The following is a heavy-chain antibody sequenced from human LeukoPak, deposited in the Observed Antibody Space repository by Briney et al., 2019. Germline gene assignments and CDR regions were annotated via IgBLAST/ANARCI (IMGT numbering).Heavy chain of an antibody. D-gene: IGHD3-10*01. V-gene: IGHV1-2*02. CDR2: INPNSGGT. CDR1: GYTFTGYY. J-gene: IGHJ5*02. CDR3: ASYVNHYYGSGSYYNSWNWFDP. Sequence: ASVKVSCKASGYTFTGYYMHWVRQAPGQGLEWMGWINPNSGGTNYAQKFQGRVTMTRDTSISTAYMELSRPRSDDTAVYYCASYVNHYYGSGSYYNSWNWFDPWGQGTLVTVSS.